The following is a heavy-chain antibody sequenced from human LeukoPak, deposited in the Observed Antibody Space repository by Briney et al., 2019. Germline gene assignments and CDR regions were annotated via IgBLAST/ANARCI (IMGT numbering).Heavy chain of an antibody. V-gene: IGHV3-48*03. CDR3: ARGEDYYDILTGPPAAFDI. D-gene: IGHD3-9*01. J-gene: IGHJ3*02. CDR1: GFTFSSYE. CDR2: ISSSGSTI. Sequence: GGSLRLSCAASGFTFSSYEMNWVRQAPGKGLEWVSYISSSGSTIYYADSVKGRFTISSDNAKNSLYMQMNSLRAEDTAVYYCARGEDYYDILTGPPAAFDIWGQGTMVTVSS.